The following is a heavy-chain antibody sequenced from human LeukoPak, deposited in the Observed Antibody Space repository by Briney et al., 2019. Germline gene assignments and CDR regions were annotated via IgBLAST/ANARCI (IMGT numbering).Heavy chain of an antibody. D-gene: IGHD2-15*01. CDR3: ARGIEVVAAGFHDFDY. Sequence: GGSLRLSCAASGFTFSNYWMSWVRQAPEKGLEWVANIKQDGSEKYYVDSVKGRFTISRDDAENSLYLQMNSLRAEDTAVYYCARGIEVVAAGFHDFDYWGQGTLVTVSS. CDR1: GFTFSNYW. J-gene: IGHJ4*02. CDR2: IKQDGSEK. V-gene: IGHV3-7*01.